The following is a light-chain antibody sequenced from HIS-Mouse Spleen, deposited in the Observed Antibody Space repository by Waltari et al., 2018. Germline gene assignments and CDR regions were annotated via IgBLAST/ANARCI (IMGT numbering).Light chain of an antibody. CDR3: AAWDDSLSGPV. J-gene: IGLJ3*02. CDR1: SSNIGSNY. Sequence: QSVLTQPPSSSGTPGQRVTISCSGSSSNIGSNYVTWYQQPPGTAPKLLIDRNNQRPSGVPDRFSGSKSGTSASLAISGLRSEDEADYYCAAWDDSLSGPVFGGGTKLTVL. CDR2: RNN. V-gene: IGLV1-47*01.